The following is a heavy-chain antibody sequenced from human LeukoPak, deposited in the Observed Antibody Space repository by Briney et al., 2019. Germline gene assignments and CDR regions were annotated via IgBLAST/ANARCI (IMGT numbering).Heavy chain of an antibody. J-gene: IGHJ6*03. CDR3: ARAMVRGAPAYTDV. Sequence: SVKVSFKASGGTFTSYAISWVRQGPGQGQEWMGGIIPIFGTANYAQKFQGRVRITTDESTSTAYMELSSLRSEDTAVYYCARAMVRGAPAYTDVWGKGTTVTVSS. CDR2: IIPIFGTA. V-gene: IGHV1-69*05. D-gene: IGHD3-10*01. CDR1: GGTFTSYA.